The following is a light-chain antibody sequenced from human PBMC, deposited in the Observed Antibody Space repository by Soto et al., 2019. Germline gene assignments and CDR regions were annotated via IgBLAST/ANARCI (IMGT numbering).Light chain of an antibody. CDR3: QSYDSSLSALV. CDR2: GNS. Sequence: QSVLTQPPSASGAPGHRVTISCTGSSSNIGAGYDVHWYQQLPGTAPKLLIYGNSNRPSGVPDRFSGSKSGTSASLAITGLQAEDEADYYCQSYDSSLSALVFGGGTKLTVL. V-gene: IGLV1-40*01. J-gene: IGLJ2*01. CDR1: SSNIGAGYD.